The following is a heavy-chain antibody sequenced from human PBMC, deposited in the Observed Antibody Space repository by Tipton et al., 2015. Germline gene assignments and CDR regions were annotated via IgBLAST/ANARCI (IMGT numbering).Heavy chain of an antibody. J-gene: IGHJ4*02. D-gene: IGHD2/OR15-2a*01. CDR1: GGSVSSGSYY. CDR3: ATAPAIDETYFDS. V-gene: IGHV4-61*01. CDR2: ISYSGST. Sequence: TLSLTCTVSGGSVSSGSYYWSWIRQPPGKGLEWIGYISYSGSTNYNPSLKSRVIMSIDTSKDQFSLKLSSVTAADTAYYYCATAPAIDETYFDSWGQGTLVTVSS.